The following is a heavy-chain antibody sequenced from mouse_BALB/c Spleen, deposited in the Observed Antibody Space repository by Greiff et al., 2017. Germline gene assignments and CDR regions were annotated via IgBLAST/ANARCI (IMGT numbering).Heavy chain of an antibody. J-gene: IGHJ4*01. D-gene: IGHD2-9*01. CDR2: INPYNDGT. CDR3: ASSYYGSYYAMDY. Sequence: VQLKESGPELVKPGASVKMSCKASGYTFTSYVMHWVKQKPGQGLEWIGYINPYNDGTKYNEKFKGKATLTSDKSSSTAYMELSSLTSEDSAVYYCASSYYGSYYAMDYWGQGTSVTVSS. CDR1: GYTFTSYV. V-gene: IGHV1-14*01.